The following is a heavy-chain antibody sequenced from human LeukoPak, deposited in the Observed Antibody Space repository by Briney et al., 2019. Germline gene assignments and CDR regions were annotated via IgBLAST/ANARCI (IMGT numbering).Heavy chain of an antibody. Sequence: GGSLRLSCAASGFNFSGSAMHWVRQASGKGLEWVGRIRSKANSYATAYAASVKGRFTISRDDSKNTAYLQMNSLKTEDTAVYYCTRWRGLPERYYYYYGMDVWGQGTTVTVSS. D-gene: IGHD3-3*01. V-gene: IGHV3-73*01. CDR3: TRWRGLPERYYYYYGMDV. J-gene: IGHJ6*02. CDR1: GFNFSGSA. CDR2: IRSKANSYAT.